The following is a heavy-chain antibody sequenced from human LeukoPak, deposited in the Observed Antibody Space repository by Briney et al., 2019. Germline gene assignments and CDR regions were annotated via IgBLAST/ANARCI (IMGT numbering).Heavy chain of an antibody. CDR2: IYTSGST. V-gene: IGHV4-4*07. D-gene: IGHD3-16*01. J-gene: IGHJ3*02. CDR3: ARTSLFVFDI. CDR1: GGSLSGYY. Sequence: SETLSLTCTVSGGSLSGYYWSWIRQPAGNRLEWIGRIYTSGSTNYNPSLKSRITMSLDTSKNQFSLKLNSVTAADTAVYYCARTSLFVFDIWGQGTMVTVSS.